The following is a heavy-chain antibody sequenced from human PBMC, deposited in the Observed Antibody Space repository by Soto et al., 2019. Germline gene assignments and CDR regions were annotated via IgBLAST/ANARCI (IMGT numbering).Heavy chain of an antibody. D-gene: IGHD3-16*01. CDR3: AREGEMPYYYYSLDV. J-gene: IGHJ6*02. Sequence: QVQLVQSGAEVRKPGASVKVSCKASGYTFTTYGISWVRQAPGQGLEWMGWISGYNGHTKYEQKFQGRVTMTTDTCTSTVYMDLRSLRSDDTAVYYCAREGEMPYYYYSLDVWGQGTTVTVSS. V-gene: IGHV1-18*01. CDR2: ISGYNGHT. CDR1: GYTFTTYG.